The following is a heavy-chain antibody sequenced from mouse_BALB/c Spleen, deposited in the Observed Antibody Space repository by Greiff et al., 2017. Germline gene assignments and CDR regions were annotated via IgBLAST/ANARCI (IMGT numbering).Heavy chain of an antibody. CDR3: TRVLREYFDV. CDR2: ISNGSSSS. D-gene: IGHD1-1*01. Sequence: EVMLVESGGGLVQPGGSRKLSCAASGFTFTSFGMHWVHQAPEQGLEWVAYISNGSSSSYYTETVKGRITITRDKPKNTLFMQMSSLTSEDTAMYYCTRVLREYFDVWGAGTTVTVSS. V-gene: IGHV5-17*02. J-gene: IGHJ1*01. CDR1: GFTFTSFG.